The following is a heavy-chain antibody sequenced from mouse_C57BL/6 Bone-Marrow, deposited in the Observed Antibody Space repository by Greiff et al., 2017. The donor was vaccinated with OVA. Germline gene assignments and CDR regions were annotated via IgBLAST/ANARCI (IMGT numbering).Heavy chain of an antibody. CDR1: GFSFNTYA. D-gene: IGHD2-3*01. Sequence: EVKVVESGGGLVQPKGSLKLSCAASGFSFNTYAMNWVRQAPGKGLEWVARIRSKSNNYATYYADSVKDRFTISRDDSESMLYLQMNNLKTEDTAMYYCVRQEGLLSFDYWGQGTTLTVSS. CDR2: IRSKSNNYAT. V-gene: IGHV10-1*01. J-gene: IGHJ2*01. CDR3: VRQEGLLSFDY.